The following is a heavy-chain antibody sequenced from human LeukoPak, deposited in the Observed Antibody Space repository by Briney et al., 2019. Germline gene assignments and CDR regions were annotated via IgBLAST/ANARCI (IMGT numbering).Heavy chain of an antibody. CDR2: ISGDGRNI. J-gene: IGHJ4*02. CDR3: AKDSVDTAMAYIFDY. Sequence: GGSLRLSCVASGFTFSSYWMHWVRQDPRKGLVWVSRISGDGRNINYADSVRGRFTISRDNAKNTLYLQMNSLRAEDTAVYYCAKDSVDTAMAYIFDYWGQGTLVTVSS. CDR1: GFTFSSYW. V-gene: IGHV3-74*01. D-gene: IGHD5-18*01.